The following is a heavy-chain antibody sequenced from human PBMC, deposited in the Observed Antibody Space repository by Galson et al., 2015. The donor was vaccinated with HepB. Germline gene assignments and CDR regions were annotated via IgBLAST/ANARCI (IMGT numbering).Heavy chain of an antibody. Sequence: SVKVSCKGSGCTFTRHAMHWVRQAPGQRLEWMGWIIAGSGETKYSQNFQGRVTITRDTSASTVYMELSSLRSEDTAVYYCTRDGERTLPIDYWGQGTLVTVSS. D-gene: IGHD3-10*01. CDR3: TRDGERTLPIDY. J-gene: IGHJ4*02. V-gene: IGHV1-3*01. CDR2: IIAGSGET. CDR1: GCTFTRHA.